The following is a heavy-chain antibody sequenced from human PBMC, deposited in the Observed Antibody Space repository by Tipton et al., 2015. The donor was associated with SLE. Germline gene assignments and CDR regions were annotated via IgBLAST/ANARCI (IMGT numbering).Heavy chain of an antibody. CDR1: GFTFSTYA. CDR2: IDTTGGYR. V-gene: IGHV3-23*05. J-gene: IGHJ3*02. Sequence: SLRLSCTVSGFTFSTYAMRWVRQAPGRGLEWVSGIDTTGGYRYYLDSVKGRFTISRDNSRNTLYLQMNSLRAEDTAVYYCARRNSESGAFDMWGQGTLVTVSS. D-gene: IGHD3-10*01. CDR3: ARRNSESGAFDM.